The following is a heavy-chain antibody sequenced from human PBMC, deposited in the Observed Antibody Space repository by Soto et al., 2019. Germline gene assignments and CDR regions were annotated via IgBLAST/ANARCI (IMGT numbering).Heavy chain of an antibody. J-gene: IGHJ4*02. CDR2: ISSSGAFT. Sequence: ESGGGLVQPGGALRLSCAVSGFTFNSNDMTWVRQAPGKGLEWVSTISSSGAFTYHADSVRGRLTISRDNSKNTVYLQMNSLRAEDTAVYYCVKHQVSLVRGISPFDYWGQGALVTVSS. D-gene: IGHD3-10*01. CDR3: VKHQVSLVRGISPFDY. V-gene: IGHV3-23*01. CDR1: GFTFNSND.